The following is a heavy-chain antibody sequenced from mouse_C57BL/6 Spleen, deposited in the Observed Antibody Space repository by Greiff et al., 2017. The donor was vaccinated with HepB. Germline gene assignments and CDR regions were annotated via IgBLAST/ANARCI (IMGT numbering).Heavy chain of an antibody. V-gene: IGHV1-82*01. Sequence: QVQLQQSGPELVKPGASVKISCKASGYAFSSSWMNWVKQRPGKGLEWIGRIYPGDGDTNYNGKFKGKATLTADKSSSTAYMQLSSLTSEDAAVYCCATYDLDYWGQGTTLTVSS. D-gene: IGHD1-1*01. J-gene: IGHJ2*01. CDR1: GYAFSSSW. CDR3: ATYDLDY. CDR2: IYPGDGDT.